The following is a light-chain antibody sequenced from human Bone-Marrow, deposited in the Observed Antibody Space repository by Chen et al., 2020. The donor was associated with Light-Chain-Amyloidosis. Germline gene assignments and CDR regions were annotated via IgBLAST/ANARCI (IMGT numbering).Light chain of an antibody. Sequence: YVLTQPSSLSVAPGQTATIACGGNNIGSTSVHWYQQTPGQAPLLVVYDDSDRPSGIPERLSGSNSGNTATLTISRVEAGDEADYYCQVWDRSSDRPVFGGGTKLTVL. J-gene: IGLJ3*02. CDR1: NIGSTS. CDR3: QVWDRSSDRPV. CDR2: DDS. V-gene: IGLV3-21*02.